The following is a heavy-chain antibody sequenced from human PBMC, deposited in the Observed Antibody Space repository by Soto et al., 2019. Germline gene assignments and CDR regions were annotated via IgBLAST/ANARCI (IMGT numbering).Heavy chain of an antibody. J-gene: IGHJ6*02. CDR2: IYYSGST. V-gene: IGHV4-31*03. CDR1: GGSISRGGYY. Sequence: TSETLSLTCTVSGGSISRGGYYWSCIRQHPGKGLEWIGYIYYSGSTYYNPSLKSRVTISVDTSKNQFSLKLSSVTAADTAVYYCARDASGVLRFGEFDKEYYYYGMDVWGQGTTVT. D-gene: IGHD3-10*01. CDR3: ARDASGVLRFGEFDKEYYYYGMDV.